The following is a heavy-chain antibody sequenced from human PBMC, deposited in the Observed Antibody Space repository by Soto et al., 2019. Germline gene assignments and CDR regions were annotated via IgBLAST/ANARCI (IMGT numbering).Heavy chain of an antibody. Sequence: QVQLVQSGAEVKKPGASVKVSCKASGYTFTSYYMHWVRQAPGQGLEWMGIINPSGGITSYAQKFQGRVTMTRDPSTSTVYMELSSLRSEDTAVYYCARAARYCSGGSCYPSYYYYYMDVWGKGTTVTVSS. CDR1: GYTFTSYY. J-gene: IGHJ6*03. D-gene: IGHD2-15*01. CDR3: ARAARYCSGGSCYPSYYYYYMDV. V-gene: IGHV1-46*03. CDR2: INPSGGIT.